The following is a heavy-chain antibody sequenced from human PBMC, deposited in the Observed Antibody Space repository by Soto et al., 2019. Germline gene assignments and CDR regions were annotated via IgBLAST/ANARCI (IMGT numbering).Heavy chain of an antibody. J-gene: IGHJ4*02. CDR3: ARCMLGYDYVGGRPLPYYFDY. CDR2: INPSGGNT. CDR1: GYTFTSYY. D-gene: IGHD3-16*01. Sequence: ASVKVSCKASGYTFTSYYIHWMRQAPGQGLEWMGIINPSGGNTNYAQKLQGRVTMTTDTSTSTAYMELRSLRSDDTAVYYCARCMLGYDYVGGRPLPYYFDYWGQGTLVTVSP. V-gene: IGHV1-46*01.